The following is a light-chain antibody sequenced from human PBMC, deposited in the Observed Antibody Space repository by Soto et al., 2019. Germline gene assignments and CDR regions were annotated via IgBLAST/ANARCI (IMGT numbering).Light chain of an antibody. CDR1: SSDVGGCNY. J-gene: IGLJ2*01. Sequence: QSVLTQPASVSGSPGQSITISCTGTSSDVGGCNYVSWYQQPPGKAPKLMIYEVSYRPSGVSNRFSGSKSGNTASLTISGLQAEDEANYYCSSYTSSSIPGVFGGGTKVTVL. V-gene: IGLV2-14*01. CDR2: EVS. CDR3: SSYTSSSIPGV.